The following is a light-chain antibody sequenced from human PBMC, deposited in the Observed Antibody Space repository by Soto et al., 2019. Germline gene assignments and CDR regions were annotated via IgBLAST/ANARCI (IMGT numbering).Light chain of an antibody. CDR3: QQYGSSPWT. CDR1: QSVSSS. CDR2: SGY. J-gene: IGKJ1*01. Sequence: FVVTQSPDTLSLSPGETATLSCRASQSVSSSVAWYQHKPGQSPRLVVYSGYKRSPGIPARFSGSGSGTDFTLTISRLEPEDSAVYYCQQYGSSPWTFGQGTKVDIK. V-gene: IGKV3-20*01.